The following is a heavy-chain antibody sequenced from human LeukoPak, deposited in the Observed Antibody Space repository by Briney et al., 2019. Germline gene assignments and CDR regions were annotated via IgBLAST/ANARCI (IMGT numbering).Heavy chain of an antibody. CDR1: GFTFSSYW. J-gene: IGHJ3*02. Sequence: GGSLRLSCAASGFTFSSYWMSWVRQAPGKGLEWVANIKQDGSEKYYVDSVKGRFTISRDNAKKSLYLQMNSLRAEDTAVYYCARDHYYDSSGNLAFDIWGQGTMVTVSS. CDR2: IKQDGSEK. D-gene: IGHD3-22*01. CDR3: ARDHYYDSSGNLAFDI. V-gene: IGHV3-7*01.